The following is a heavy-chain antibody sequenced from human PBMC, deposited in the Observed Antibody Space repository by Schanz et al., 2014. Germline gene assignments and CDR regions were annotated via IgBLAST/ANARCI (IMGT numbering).Heavy chain of an antibody. CDR1: GFIFNDYY. CDR2: ISRDGTTS. Sequence: QVQLVESGGGLVKPGGSLRLSCAASGFIFNDYYMNWIRQAPGKGLEWLSYISRDGTTSYYADSVKGRFTISRDNAKNSLYLEMTSLRGEDTAVYYCARENLSWEAFDIWGQGTVVTVSS. CDR3: ARENLSWEAFDI. V-gene: IGHV3-11*01. J-gene: IGHJ3*02. D-gene: IGHD2-15*01.